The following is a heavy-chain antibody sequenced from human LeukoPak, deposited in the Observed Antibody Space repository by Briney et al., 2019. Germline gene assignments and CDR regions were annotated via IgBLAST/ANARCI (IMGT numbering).Heavy chain of an antibody. J-gene: IGHJ4*02. V-gene: IGHV3-74*01. CDR1: GFTFNYFW. CDR3: ATVSEN. CDR2: INNDGTAT. Sequence: GGSLRLSCAASGFTFNYFWMHWVRQVPGKGLVWVSGINNDGTATYYADSVKGRFTISRDNAKNTVYLQMNGLRAEDTTVYYCATVSENWGQGTLVTVSS.